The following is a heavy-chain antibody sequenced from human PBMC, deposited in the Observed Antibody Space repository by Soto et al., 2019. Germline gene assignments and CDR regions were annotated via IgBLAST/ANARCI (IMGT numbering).Heavy chain of an antibody. CDR1: GGSISSSNW. Sequence: SETLSLTCAVSGGSISSSNWWSWVRQPPGKGLEWIGEIYHSGSTNYNPSLKSRVTISIDKSKNRFSLKLSSVTAADTAMYYCARDPTTGSFDSWGQGTLVTVSS. CDR3: ARDPTTGSFDS. V-gene: IGHV4-4*02. J-gene: IGHJ4*02. D-gene: IGHD4-17*01. CDR2: IYHSGST.